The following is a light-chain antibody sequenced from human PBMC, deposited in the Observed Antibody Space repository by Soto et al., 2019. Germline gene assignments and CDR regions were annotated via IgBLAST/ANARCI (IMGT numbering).Light chain of an antibody. CDR2: DVS. CDR1: SSDVGAYNY. CDR3: CSYALL. V-gene: IGLV2-11*01. Sequence: QSALTQPRSVSGSPGQSVTISCTGTSSDVGAYNYVSWYQQHPGKAPKLMTYDVSKRPSGVPDRFSGSKSGNTASLTISGLQAEDEADYYCCSYALLFGTGTKV. J-gene: IGLJ1*01.